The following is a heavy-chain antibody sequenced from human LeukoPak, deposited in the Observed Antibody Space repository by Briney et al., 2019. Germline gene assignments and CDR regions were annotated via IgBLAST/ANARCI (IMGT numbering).Heavy chain of an antibody. D-gene: IGHD3-10*01. Sequence: GSLRLSCAVSGFTFSDHYMDWVRQAPGKGLEWIGRSRNEGHSYSTDFAASVRGRAALSRDHSRDSLCLQINSLRTDDTAVYYCVALLRGIGYWGQGTLVTVSS. V-gene: IGHV3-72*01. CDR2: SRNEGHSYST. CDR3: VALLRGIGY. J-gene: IGHJ4*02. CDR1: GFTFSDHY.